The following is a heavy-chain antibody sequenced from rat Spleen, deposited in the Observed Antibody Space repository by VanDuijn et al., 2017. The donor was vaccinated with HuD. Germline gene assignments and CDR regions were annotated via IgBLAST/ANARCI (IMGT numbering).Heavy chain of an antibody. J-gene: IGHJ3*01. CDR2: IINTGDSI. D-gene: IGHD1-2*01. Sequence: EVQLVESGGGLVQPGGSLKLSCAASGFTFSNYYMAWVRQAPTKGLEWVAYIINTGDSIYYPDSVKGRFTISRDNAQNTLYLQIDSLRSEDTATYYCATGLFPRAAIFAHWGQGTLVTVSS. CDR3: ATGLFPRAAIFAH. CDR1: GFTFSNYY. V-gene: IGHV5-27*01.